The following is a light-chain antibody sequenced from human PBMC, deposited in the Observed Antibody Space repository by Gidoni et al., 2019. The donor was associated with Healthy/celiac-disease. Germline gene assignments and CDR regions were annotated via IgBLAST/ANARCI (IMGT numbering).Light chain of an antibody. CDR2: AAS. V-gene: IGKV1-16*02. CDR1: QDISNS. Sequence: DIQMTQAPSSLSASVGDRVHITCRATQDISNSLALFQQKPGKDPKSLIYAASSLQSGVPSNFSSIGSGTEFTLTISSRKPEDFRTDYCQQYNRYPRTFGQGTKVEIK. CDR3: QQYNRYPRT. J-gene: IGKJ1*01.